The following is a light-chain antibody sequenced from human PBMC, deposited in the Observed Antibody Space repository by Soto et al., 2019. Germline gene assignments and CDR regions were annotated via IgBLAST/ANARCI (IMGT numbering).Light chain of an antibody. V-gene: IGKV4-1*01. Sequence: DIVMTQSPDSLAVSLGERATINCKSSQSVLYSSNNKNYLAWYQQKPGQPPKLLIYWASSRVSGVPDRFSGSGSGTDFTLAISSLQAEDVAIYYCQQYYNTSATFGPGTKVEIK. J-gene: IGKJ1*01. CDR3: QQYYNTSAT. CDR2: WAS. CDR1: QSVLYSSNNKNY.